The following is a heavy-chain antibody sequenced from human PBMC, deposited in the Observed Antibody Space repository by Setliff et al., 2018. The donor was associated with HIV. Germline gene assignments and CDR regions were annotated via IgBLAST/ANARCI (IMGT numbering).Heavy chain of an antibody. V-gene: IGHV3-48*03. CDR2: ITGSGTTI. D-gene: IGHD3-10*01. CDR1: GFTFRTHE. J-gene: IGHJ4*02. CDR3: ARDEPTGGIDY. Sequence: PGGSLRLSCAASGFTFRTHEMNWVRQAPGKGLEWVSYITGSGTTIYYADAVKGRFTISRDNAKNSLHLQLNSLRVEDQAVYYCARDEPTGGIDYWGQGTLVTVSS.